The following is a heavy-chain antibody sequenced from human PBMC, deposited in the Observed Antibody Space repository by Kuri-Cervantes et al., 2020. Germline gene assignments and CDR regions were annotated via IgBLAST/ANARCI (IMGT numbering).Heavy chain of an antibody. CDR2: IYYSGNT. CDR3: ASGYCSGGSCMKPRANWYFDL. Sequence: ETLSLTCTVSGGSISSSTYYWAWIRQPPGKGLEWIGSIYYSGNTYYNPSVKSRITISVDTSKNQFSLKLSFLTAADTAVYYCASGYCSGGSCMKPRANWYFDLWGRGTLVTVSS. CDR1: GGSISSSTYY. D-gene: IGHD2-15*01. V-gene: IGHV4-39*07. J-gene: IGHJ2*01.